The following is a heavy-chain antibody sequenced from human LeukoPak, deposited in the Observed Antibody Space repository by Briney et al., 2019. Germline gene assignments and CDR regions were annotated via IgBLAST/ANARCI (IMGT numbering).Heavy chain of an antibody. CDR3: ARARSGAFDI. CDR1: GFTFSSYS. V-gene: IGHV3-21*04. CDR2: ISSGSSYI. Sequence: PGGSLRLSCAASGFTFSSYSMNWVRQAPGKGLEWVSSISSGSSYIYYADSVKGRFTISRDNAKNSLYLQMNSLRAEDTAVYYCARARSGAFDIWGQGTMVTVSS. J-gene: IGHJ3*02.